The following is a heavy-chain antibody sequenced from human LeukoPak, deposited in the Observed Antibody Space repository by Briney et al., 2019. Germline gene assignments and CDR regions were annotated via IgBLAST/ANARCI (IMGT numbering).Heavy chain of an antibody. CDR3: ARDLPTVRFTTSYFDY. V-gene: IGHV3-48*03. CDR2: ISSSGSTI. CDR1: GFTFSSYE. J-gene: IGHJ4*02. D-gene: IGHD4-17*01. Sequence: GGSLRLSCAASGFTFSSYEMNWVRQAPGKGLEWVSYISSSGSTIYYADSVKGRFTISRDNAKNSLYLQMNSLRAEDTAVYYRARDLPTVRFTTSYFDYWGQGTLVTVSS.